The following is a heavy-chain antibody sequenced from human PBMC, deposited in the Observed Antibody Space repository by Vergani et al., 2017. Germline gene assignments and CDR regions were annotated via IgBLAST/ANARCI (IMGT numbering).Heavy chain of an antibody. CDR3: ARGQWLPTLSFDY. J-gene: IGHJ4*02. Sequence: VQLVQSGAEVKKPGESVKISCKGSGYTFTGYYMHWVRQAPGQGLEWMGWINPNSGGTNYAQKFQGRVTMTRDTSISTAYMELSRLRSDDTAVYYCARGQWLPTLSFDYWGQGTLVTVSS. D-gene: IGHD6-19*01. V-gene: IGHV1-2*02. CDR2: INPNSGGT. CDR1: GYTFTGYY.